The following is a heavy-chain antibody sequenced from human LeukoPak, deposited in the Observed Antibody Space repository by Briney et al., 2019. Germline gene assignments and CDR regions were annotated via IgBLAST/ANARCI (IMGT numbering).Heavy chain of an antibody. CDR2: IYSGDST. Sequence: GGSLRLSCAASGFTVSSKYMGWVRQPPGKGLEWVSVIYSGDSTQYADSVKGRFTISRDNSKNTLYLQMNSLRADDTAMYYCARSEQWLAWNYWGQGTLVTVSS. V-gene: IGHV3-53*01. J-gene: IGHJ4*02. D-gene: IGHD6-19*01. CDR1: GFTVSSKY. CDR3: ARSEQWLAWNY.